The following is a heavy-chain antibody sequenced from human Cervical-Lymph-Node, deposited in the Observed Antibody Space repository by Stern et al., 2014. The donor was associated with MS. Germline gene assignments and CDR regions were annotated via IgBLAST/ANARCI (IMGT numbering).Heavy chain of an antibody. Sequence: QVQLVQSGAEVKKPGSSVKVSCKASGGTFSTYAISWVRQAPGQGLEWVGRIIPLSGVTDYAQKFQGRLTITADKSTSTVYMELNSLTSEDTAVYYCAGDLVLRFLENSDVDYWGQGTLVTVSS. D-gene: IGHD3-3*01. CDR3: AGDLVLRFLENSDVDY. CDR1: GGTFSTYA. CDR2: IIPLSGVT. J-gene: IGHJ4*02. V-gene: IGHV1-69*04.